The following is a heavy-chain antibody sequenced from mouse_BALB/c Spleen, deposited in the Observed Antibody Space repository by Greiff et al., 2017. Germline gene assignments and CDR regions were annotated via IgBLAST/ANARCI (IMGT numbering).Heavy chain of an antibody. CDR2: ISSGGGST. CDR3: ARHWGDY. CDR1: GFAFSSYD. J-gene: IGHJ4*01. Sequence: DVKLVESGGGLVKPGGSLKLSCAASGFAFSSYDMSWVRQTPEKRLEWVAYISSGGGSTYYPDTVKGRFTISRDNAKNTLYLQMSSLKSEDTAMYYCARHWGDYWGQGTSVTVSS. V-gene: IGHV5-12-1*01.